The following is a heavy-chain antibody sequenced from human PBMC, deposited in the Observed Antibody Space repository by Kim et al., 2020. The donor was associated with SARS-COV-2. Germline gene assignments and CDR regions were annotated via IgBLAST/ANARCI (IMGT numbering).Heavy chain of an antibody. Sequence: YYNPSLKSRVTISVDTSKNQFSLKLSSVTAADTAVYYCARSSSWYCYFDYWGQGTLVTVSS. D-gene: IGHD6-13*01. J-gene: IGHJ4*02. V-gene: IGHV4-39*01. CDR3: ARSSSWYCYFDY.